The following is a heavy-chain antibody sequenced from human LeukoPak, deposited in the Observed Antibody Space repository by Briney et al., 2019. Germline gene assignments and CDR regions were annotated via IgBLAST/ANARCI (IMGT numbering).Heavy chain of an antibody. Sequence: GGSLRLSCAASGFTFSSYEMNWVRQAPGRGREGVSYISDSGSTMYYADSVRGRFTVPRDNAKNSLSLRMNSLRAEDTAVYYCAELGITMIGGVWGKGTTVTISS. CDR2: ISDSGSTM. D-gene: IGHD3-10*02. V-gene: IGHV3-48*03. CDR3: AELGITMIGGV. CDR1: GFTFSSYE. J-gene: IGHJ6*04.